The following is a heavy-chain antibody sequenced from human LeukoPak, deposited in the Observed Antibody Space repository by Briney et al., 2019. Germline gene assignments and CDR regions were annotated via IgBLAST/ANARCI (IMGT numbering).Heavy chain of an antibody. D-gene: IGHD5-24*01. CDR3: ARDNAYMLDY. CDR1: GFSFSSYW. V-gene: IGHV3-74*03. CDR2: INTDGRTT. J-gene: IGHJ4*02. Sequence: GGSLRLSCAASGFSFSSYWMNWVCQTPGKGLVWVAHINTDGRTTTYADSVKGRFTVSRDNVKNTLYLEMNRLRAEDTAVYYCARDNAYMLDYWGQGTQVTVSS.